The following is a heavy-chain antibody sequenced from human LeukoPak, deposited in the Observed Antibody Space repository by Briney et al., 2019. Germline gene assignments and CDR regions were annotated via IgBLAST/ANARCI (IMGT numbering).Heavy chain of an antibody. Sequence: GESLKISCKGSGYSFTSYWIGWVRQMPGKGLEWMGIIYPGDSDTRYSPSFQGQVTISADKSISTAYLQWSSLKASDTAMYYCARHPDSSSQIPGIDIWGQGTMVTVSS. D-gene: IGHD6-6*01. CDR2: IYPGDSDT. J-gene: IGHJ3*02. CDR3: ARHPDSSSQIPGIDI. V-gene: IGHV5-51*01. CDR1: GYSFTSYW.